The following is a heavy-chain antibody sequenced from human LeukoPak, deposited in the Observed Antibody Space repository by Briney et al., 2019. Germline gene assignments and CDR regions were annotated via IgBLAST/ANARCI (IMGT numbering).Heavy chain of an antibody. CDR2: ISYDGSNK. CDR1: GFTFSSYA. V-gene: IGHV3-30-3*01. D-gene: IGHD6-19*01. Sequence: GGSLRLSCAASGFTFSSYAMHWVRQAPGKGLEWVAVISYDGSNKYYADSVKGRFTISRDNSKNTLYLQMNSLRAEDTAVYYCAKEAEYIAVASGFDYWGQGTLVTVSS. J-gene: IGHJ4*02. CDR3: AKEAEYIAVASGFDY.